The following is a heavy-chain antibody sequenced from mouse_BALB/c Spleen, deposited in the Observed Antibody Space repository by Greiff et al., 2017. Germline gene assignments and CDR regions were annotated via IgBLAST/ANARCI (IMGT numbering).Heavy chain of an antibody. J-gene: IGHJ2*01. CDR3: ARLGGYPLDY. D-gene: IGHD3-2*02. Sequence: QVQLKQSGPELVKPGASVKMSCKASGYTFTDYVISWVKQRTGQGLEWIGEIYPGSGSTYYNEKFKGKATLTADKSSNTAYMQLSSLTSEDSAVYFCARLGGYPLDYWGQGTTLTVSS. CDR1: GYTFTDYV. V-gene: IGHV1-77*01. CDR2: IYPGSGST.